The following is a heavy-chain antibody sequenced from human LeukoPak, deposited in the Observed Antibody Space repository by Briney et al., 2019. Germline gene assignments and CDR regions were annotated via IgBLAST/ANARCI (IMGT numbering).Heavy chain of an antibody. J-gene: IGHJ4*02. D-gene: IGHD2-15*01. V-gene: IGHV3-9*01. Sequence: PGRSLRLSCTASGFTFDDYAMRWVRQAPGKGLEWVSGISWNNNNMDYADSVKGRFTISRDNAKNSLYLQMNSLRTEDTAFYFCAKDIGCSGGTCYFPNYFDYWGQGTLVTVSS. CDR1: GFTFDDYA. CDR2: ISWNNNNM. CDR3: AKDIGCSGGTCYFPNYFDY.